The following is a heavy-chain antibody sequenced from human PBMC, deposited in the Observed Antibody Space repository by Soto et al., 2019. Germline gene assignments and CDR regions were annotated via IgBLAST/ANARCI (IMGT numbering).Heavy chain of an antibody. Sequence: GGSLRLSCAASGFTFSSYSMNWVRQAPGKGLEWVSSISSSSSYIYYADSVKGRFTISRDNAKNSLYLQMNSLRAEDTAVYYCARDATLSYYDFWSCYFIRYSHYY. V-gene: IGHV3-21*01. CDR2: ISSSSSYI. CDR1: GFTFSSYS. D-gene: IGHD3-3*01. J-gene: IGHJ6*01. CDR3: ARDATLSYYDFWSCYFIRYSHYY.